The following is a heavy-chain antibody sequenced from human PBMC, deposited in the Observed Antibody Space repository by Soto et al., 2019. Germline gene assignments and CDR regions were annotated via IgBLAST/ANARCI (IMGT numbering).Heavy chain of an antibody. D-gene: IGHD3-9*01. CDR3: AREGVLRYFDWYPGLDP. J-gene: IGHJ5*02. CDR2: ISAYNGNT. Sequence: GASVKVSCKASCYTFTSYGIRWVRHAPGQGLEWMGWISAYNGNTNYAQKIQGRVTMTTDTSTSTAYMELRSLRSDDTAVYYCAREGVLRYFDWYPGLDPWGQGTLVTVSS. V-gene: IGHV1-18*04. CDR1: CYTFTSYG.